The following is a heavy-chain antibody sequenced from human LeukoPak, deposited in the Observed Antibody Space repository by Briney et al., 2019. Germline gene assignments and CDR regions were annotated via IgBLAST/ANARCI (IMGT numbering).Heavy chain of an antibody. D-gene: IGHD6-13*01. CDR2: IYYSGST. CDR1: GGSISSYY. CDR3: AREGQQLVRRALDY. Sequence: SETLSLTCTVSGGSISSYYWSWIRQPPGKGLEWIGYIYYSGSTNYNPSLKSRVTMSVDTSKNQFSLKLSSVSAADTAVYYCAREGQQLVRRALDYWGQGTLVTVSS. V-gene: IGHV4-59*12. J-gene: IGHJ4*02.